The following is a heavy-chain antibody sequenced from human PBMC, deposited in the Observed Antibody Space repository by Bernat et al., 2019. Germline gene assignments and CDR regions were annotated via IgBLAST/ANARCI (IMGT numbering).Heavy chain of an antibody. CDR2: INPNSGGT. V-gene: IGHV1-2*06. CDR1: GYTFTGYY. Sequence: QVQLVQSGAEVKKPGASVKVSCKASGYTFTGYYMHWVRQAPGQGLEWMGRINPNSGGTNYAQKFQGRVTMTRDTSISTAYMELSRLRSDDTAVYYCARDLPADGTMDYDYIWGSYSNNTGGGDYWGQGTLVTVSS. J-gene: IGHJ4*02. CDR3: ARDLPADGTMDYDYIWGSYSNNTGGGDY. D-gene: IGHD3-16*02.